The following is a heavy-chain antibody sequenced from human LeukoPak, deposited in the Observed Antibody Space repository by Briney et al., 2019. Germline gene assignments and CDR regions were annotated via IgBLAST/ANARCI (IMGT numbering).Heavy chain of an antibody. CDR1: GFTFSSFA. D-gene: IGHD1-1*01. V-gene: IGHV3-23*01. CDR2: ISGSVDTT. CDR3: AKGENWKGGAFDI. Sequence: PGGSLRLSCAASGFTFSSFAMSWVRQAPGKGLDWVSAISGSVDTTYYADSVKGRFTISRDNSKKTLYLQMNSLRAEDTAVYYCAKGENWKGGAFDIWGQGTTVTVSS. J-gene: IGHJ3*02.